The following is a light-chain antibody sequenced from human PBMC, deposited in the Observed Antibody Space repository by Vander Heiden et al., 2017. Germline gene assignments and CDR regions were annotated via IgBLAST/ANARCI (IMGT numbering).Light chain of an antibody. Sequence: QSVLTQPPAASGTPGQRVTISCSGSSSNIGTNAVNWYQQLPGAAPKLLIYSNDKRPSGVPDRFSGSKSGTSASLAISGLQSDDEADCYCATWDDSLSAWVFGGGTKLTVL. CDR3: ATWDDSLSAWV. CDR1: SSNIGTNA. CDR2: SND. J-gene: IGLJ3*02. V-gene: IGLV1-44*01.